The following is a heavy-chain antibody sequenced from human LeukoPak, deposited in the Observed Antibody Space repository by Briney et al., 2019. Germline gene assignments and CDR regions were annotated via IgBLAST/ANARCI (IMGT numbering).Heavy chain of an antibody. V-gene: IGHV7-4-1*02. CDR1: GYTFTRYA. D-gene: IGHD3-22*01. J-gene: IGHJ4*02. CDR2: INTNSGKP. CDR3: ARYYYDSSGNGNYLDY. Sequence: ASVKVSCKASGYTFTRYAMNWVRQALGQGLEWMGWINTNSGKPTYAQGFTGRFVFSLDTSVSTAYLQISSLEAGDTAVYYCARYYYDSSGNGNYLDYWGQGTLVTVSS.